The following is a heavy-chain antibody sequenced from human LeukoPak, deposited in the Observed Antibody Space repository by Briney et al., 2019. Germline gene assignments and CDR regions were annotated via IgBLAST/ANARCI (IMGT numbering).Heavy chain of an antibody. CDR2: ISSSGGRT. D-gene: IGHD5-18*01. J-gene: IGHJ4*02. CDR1: GFTFSNYA. Sequence: GGSLRLSCAASGFTFSNYAMTWVRQAPGKGLEWVTVISSSGGRTYYADSVKGRFTISRDNSKKMLYLQMNSLRAEDTAVYYCARTDTAMVSYYFDYWGQGTLVTVSS. CDR3: ARTDTAMVSYYFDY. V-gene: IGHV3-23*01.